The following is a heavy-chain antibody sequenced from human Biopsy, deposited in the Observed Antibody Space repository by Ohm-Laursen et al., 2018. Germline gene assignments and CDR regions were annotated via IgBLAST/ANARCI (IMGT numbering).Heavy chain of an antibody. CDR2: IYNVEST. V-gene: IGHV4-31*03. Sequence: SQTLSLTCSVSGGSISSGGYYWSWIRPFPGKGLELLGYIYNVESTYYNPSLKSRVLISGDASRNQYSLKLTSVTAADTAVYYCVRDRRDWYEPWGQGTLVTVSS. J-gene: IGHJ5*02. CDR3: VRDRRDWYEP. CDR1: GGSISSGGYY.